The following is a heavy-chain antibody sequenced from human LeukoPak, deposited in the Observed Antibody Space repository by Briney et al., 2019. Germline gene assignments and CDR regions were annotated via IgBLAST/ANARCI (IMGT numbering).Heavy chain of an antibody. J-gene: IGHJ4*02. D-gene: IGHD3-22*01. CDR3: ARVVLGSSGYFYSVGY. CDR1: GYTFTSYG. Sequence: ASVTVSCTASGYTFTSYGITWVRQAPGQGLEWMGWISGYNGNTNYAQKFQGRVTMTTDTSTSTAYMELRSLTSDDTAVYFCARVVLGSSGYFYSVGYWGQGTLVTVSS. CDR2: ISGYNGNT. V-gene: IGHV1-18*01.